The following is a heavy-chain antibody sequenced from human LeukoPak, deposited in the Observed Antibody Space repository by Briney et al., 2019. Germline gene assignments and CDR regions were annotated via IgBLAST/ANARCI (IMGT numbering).Heavy chain of an antibody. CDR2: ISGSGGRT. J-gene: IGHJ4*02. D-gene: IGHD3-10*01. CDR3: AKGGGYYGSGSYYSY. V-gene: IGHV3-23*01. Sequence: GGSLRLSCAASGFTFSSYAMSWVRQAPGKGLEWVSAISGSGGRTYYADSVKGRFTISRDNSKNTLYLQMNSLRAEDTAVYYCAKGGGYYGSGSYYSYWGQGTLVTVSS. CDR1: GFTFSSYA.